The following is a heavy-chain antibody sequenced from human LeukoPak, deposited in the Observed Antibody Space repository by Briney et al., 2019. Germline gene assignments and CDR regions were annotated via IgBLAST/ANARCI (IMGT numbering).Heavy chain of an antibody. J-gene: IGHJ4*02. Sequence: SETLSLTCTVSGDSFISYFWSWIRQPPGKGLEWIGYIYYSGSASYNPSLKRRVTISVDSSKNQFSLKLSSVAAADTAVYYCARGYYDSSGYWLSYFDYWGQGTLVTVSS. CDR3: ARGYYDSSGYWLSYFDY. CDR1: GDSFISYF. CDR2: IYYSGSA. D-gene: IGHD3-22*01. V-gene: IGHV4-59*01.